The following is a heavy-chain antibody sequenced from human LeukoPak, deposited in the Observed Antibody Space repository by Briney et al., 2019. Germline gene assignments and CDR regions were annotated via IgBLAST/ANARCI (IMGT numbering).Heavy chain of an antibody. J-gene: IGHJ6*03. CDR2: IYYSGST. CDR3: ARGLEYSSGWTPYYYYYMDV. CDR1: GGSISSYY. D-gene: IGHD6-19*01. Sequence: SETLSLTCTVSGGSISSYYWSWIRQPPGKGVEWIGYIYYSGSTNYNPSLKSRVTISVDTSKNQFSLKLSSVTAADTAVYYCARGLEYSSGWTPYYYYYMDVWGKGTTVTVSS. V-gene: IGHV4-59*08.